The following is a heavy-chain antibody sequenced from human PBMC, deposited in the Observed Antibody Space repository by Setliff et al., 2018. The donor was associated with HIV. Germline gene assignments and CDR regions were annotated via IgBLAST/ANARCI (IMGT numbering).Heavy chain of an antibody. V-gene: IGHV1-2*04. CDR2: INPNSGGT. Sequence: ASVKVPCKASGYTFTSYYMHWVRQAPGQGLEWMGWINPNSGGTNYAQKFQGWVTMTRDTSISTAYMELSRLRSDGTAVYYCAREGTVTTPQYYYYYMDVWGKGTTVTVSS. CDR1: GYTFTSYY. D-gene: IGHD4-17*01. CDR3: AREGTVTTPQYYYYYMDV. J-gene: IGHJ6*03.